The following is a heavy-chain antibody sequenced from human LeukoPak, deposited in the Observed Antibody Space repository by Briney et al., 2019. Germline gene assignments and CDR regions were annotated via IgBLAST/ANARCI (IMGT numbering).Heavy chain of an antibody. CDR3: ARGSDFWSGYFDY. CDR2: IYHSGST. Sequence: SETLSLTCTVSDYSISSGYYWGWIRQPPGKGLEWIGSIYHSGSTYYNPSLKSRVTISVDTSKNQFSLKLSSVTAADTAVYYCARGSDFWSGYFDYWGQGTLVTVSS. V-gene: IGHV4-38-2*02. D-gene: IGHD3-3*01. J-gene: IGHJ4*02. CDR1: DYSISSGYY.